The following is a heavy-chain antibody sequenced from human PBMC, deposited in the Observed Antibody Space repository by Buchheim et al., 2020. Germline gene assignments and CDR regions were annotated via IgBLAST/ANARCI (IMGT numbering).Heavy chain of an antibody. Sequence: QVQLLQSGAEVKKPGSSVKVSCKAAGGTSNSYAINWVRQAPGQGLEWMGGIIPLFGTVNYALQFQGRVTITADRSTKTVYMEMSGLRPEDTAIYYCARDYRTLTDDDIVTGYYPYDTFDIWGQGT. V-gene: IGHV1-69*06. D-gene: IGHD3-9*01. CDR3: ARDYRTLTDDDIVTGYYPYDTFDI. CDR1: GGTSNSYA. CDR2: IIPLFGTV. J-gene: IGHJ3*02.